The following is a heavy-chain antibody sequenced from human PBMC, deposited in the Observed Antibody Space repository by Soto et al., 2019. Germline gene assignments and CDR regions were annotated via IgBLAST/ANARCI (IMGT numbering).Heavy chain of an antibody. CDR2: ISAYNGNT. CDR1: GYTFTSYG. Sequence: ASVKVSCKASGYTFTSYGISWVRQAPGQGLEWMGWISAYNGNTNYAQKLQGRVTMTTDTSTSTAYMELRSLRSDDTAVYYCARGWSGYHDSSGYYPDYWGQGTLVTVSS. J-gene: IGHJ4*02. D-gene: IGHD3-22*01. CDR3: ARGWSGYHDSSGYYPDY. V-gene: IGHV1-18*01.